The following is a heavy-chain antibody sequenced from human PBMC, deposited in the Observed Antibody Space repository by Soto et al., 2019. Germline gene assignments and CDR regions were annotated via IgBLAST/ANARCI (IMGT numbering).Heavy chain of an antibody. D-gene: IGHD1-1*01. CDR1: GYDFTTYG. Sequence: QVHLVQSGAEVKKPGASVKVSCKGSGYDFTTYGITWVRQAPRQGLEWMAWINAHNGNTDYAQKLQGRVTVTRDTSTSTAYMELRSLRSDDTAVYYCARGRYGDYWGQGALVTVSS. J-gene: IGHJ4*02. CDR2: INAHNGNT. CDR3: ARGRYGDY. V-gene: IGHV1-18*01.